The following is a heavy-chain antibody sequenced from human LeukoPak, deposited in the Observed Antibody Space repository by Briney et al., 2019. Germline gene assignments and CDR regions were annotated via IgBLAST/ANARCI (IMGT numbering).Heavy chain of an antibody. CDR3: ARNSGYCSSTSCYDEAFDY. CDR2: ISAYNGNT. CDR1: GYTFTSYG. V-gene: IGHV1-18*01. Sequence: ASVTVSCKASGYTFTSYGISWVRQAPGQGLEWMGWISAYNGNTNYAQKLQGRVTMTTDTSTSTAYMELRSLRSDDTAVYYCARNSGYCSSTSCYDEAFDYWGQGTLVTVSS. J-gene: IGHJ4*02. D-gene: IGHD2-2*01.